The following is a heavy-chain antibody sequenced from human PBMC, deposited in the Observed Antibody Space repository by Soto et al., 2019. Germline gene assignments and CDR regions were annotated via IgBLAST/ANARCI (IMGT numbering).Heavy chain of an antibody. CDR2: MLYDGTYK. J-gene: IGHJ5*02. CDR1: GFTFSSYG. D-gene: IGHD4-17*01. Sequence: GGSLRLSCAASGFTFSSYGMHWVRQAPGKRLEWVAAMLYDGTYKYYADSVKGRFTVSRDNSKNTLYLQMNSLRTEDTAVYYCAKDRGYGDYAVDAWGQGTLVTVSS. CDR3: AKDRGYGDYAVDA. V-gene: IGHV3-30*18.